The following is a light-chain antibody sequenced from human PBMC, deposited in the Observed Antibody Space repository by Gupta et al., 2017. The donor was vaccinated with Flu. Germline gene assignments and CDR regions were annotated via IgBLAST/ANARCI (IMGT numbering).Light chain of an antibody. V-gene: IGKV1-6*01. CDR2: GAS. J-gene: IGKJ1*01. Sequence: PSSLSGSGGERVTITCRASQGIRNDLGWYQQKPGKAPKPLISGASTLQSGGPSRFSGSGSGTDFTLTISSLQPEDFATYYCRQDDNYPRTFGQGTKVEIK. CDR1: QGIRND. CDR3: RQDDNYPRT.